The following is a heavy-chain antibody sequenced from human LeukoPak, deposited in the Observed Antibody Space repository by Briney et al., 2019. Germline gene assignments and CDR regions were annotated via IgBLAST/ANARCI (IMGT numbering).Heavy chain of an antibody. J-gene: IGHJ6*02. CDR1: GGSFSGYY. Sequence: PSETLSLTCAVYGGSFSGYYWSWIRQPPGKGLEWIGGINHSGSTNYNPSLKSRVTISVDRSKNQFSLKLSSVTAADTAVYYCARCTMVRGGPRLDGMDVWGQGTTVTVSS. V-gene: IGHV4-34*01. CDR2: INHSGST. D-gene: IGHD3-10*01. CDR3: ARCTMVRGGPRLDGMDV.